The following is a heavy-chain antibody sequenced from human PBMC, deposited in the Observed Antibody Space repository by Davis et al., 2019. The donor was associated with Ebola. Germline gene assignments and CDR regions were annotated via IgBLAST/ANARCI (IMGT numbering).Heavy chain of an antibody. Sequence: PSETLSLTCAVYGGSLSDYYWSWIRQPPGEGLEWIGEIDHRGDIKYNPFLKSRATLSIDTSTRQISLKLKSVTAADTAVYYCARNNSGIPFDYWGQGTLVTVSS. CDR3: ARNNSGIPFDY. CDR2: IDHRGDI. V-gene: IGHV4-34*01. J-gene: IGHJ4*02. CDR1: GGSLSDYY. D-gene: IGHD3-10*01.